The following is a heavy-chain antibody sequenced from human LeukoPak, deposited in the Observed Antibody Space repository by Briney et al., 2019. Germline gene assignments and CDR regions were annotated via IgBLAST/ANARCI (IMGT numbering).Heavy chain of an antibody. D-gene: IGHD6-6*01. Sequence: PGGSLRLSCAASGFTFSIYGMNWVRQAPGMGLEWVSSISSSSSYIYYADSLKGRFTVSRDNAKNSLFLQMHSLRAEDTAVYYCARNRRSSSSHFDYWGQGTLVTVSS. J-gene: IGHJ4*02. CDR2: ISSSSSYI. CDR1: GFTFSIYG. V-gene: IGHV3-21*01. CDR3: ARNRRSSSSHFDY.